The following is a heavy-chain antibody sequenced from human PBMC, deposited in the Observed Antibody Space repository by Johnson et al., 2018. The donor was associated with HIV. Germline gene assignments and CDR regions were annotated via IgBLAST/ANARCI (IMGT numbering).Heavy chain of an antibody. J-gene: IGHJ3*02. D-gene: IGHD4-11*01. CDR2: ISGSGGST. CDR3: ARSVHDYSDYLWGRDAFDI. V-gene: IGHV3-23*04. CDR1: GFTFSSYA. Sequence: VQVVESGGGLVQPGGSLRLSCAASGFTFSSYAMSWVRQAPGKGLEWVSAISGSGGSTYYADSVKGRFPISRDNSKNTLYLQMNNLRLGDTAVYYCARSVHDYSDYLWGRDAFDIWGQGTMVIVSS.